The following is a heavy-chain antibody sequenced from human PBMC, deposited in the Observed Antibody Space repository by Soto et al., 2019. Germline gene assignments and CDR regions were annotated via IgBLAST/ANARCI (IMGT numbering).Heavy chain of an antibody. CDR3: ASSFITTVGTTG. Sequence: GWSLSLSCLSAAFTLAKFGINCVRQAPGKALEWVSHISSSSSTIYYAESVKGRFTIARDNGKNSLYLQMYSLRGEDTAVYYCASSFITTVGTTGWGQGTLVTGSS. CDR1: AFTLAKFG. D-gene: IGHD3-10*01. J-gene: IGHJ4*02. V-gene: IGHV3-48*01. CDR2: ISSSSSTI.